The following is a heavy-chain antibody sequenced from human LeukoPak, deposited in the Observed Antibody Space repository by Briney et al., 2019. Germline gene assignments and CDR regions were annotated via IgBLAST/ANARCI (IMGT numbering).Heavy chain of an antibody. CDR2: ISGSGGST. V-gene: IGHV3-23*01. Sequence: PGGSLRLSCAASGFTFSSYAMSWVRQAPGKGLEWVSAISGSGGSTYNADSVKGRFTISRDNSKNTLYLQMNSLRAEDTAVYYCARHRFLEWLLFDYWGQGTLVTVSS. CDR3: ARHRFLEWLLFDY. CDR1: GFTFSSYA. J-gene: IGHJ4*02. D-gene: IGHD3-3*01.